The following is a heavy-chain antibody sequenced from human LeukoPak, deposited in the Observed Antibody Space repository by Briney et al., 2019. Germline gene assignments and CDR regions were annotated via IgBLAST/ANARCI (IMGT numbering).Heavy chain of an antibody. J-gene: IGHJ4*02. CDR1: GFTFSSYW. V-gene: IGHV3-74*01. CDR3: TLPWGSGSYYDY. CDR2: ITSDGSGI. D-gene: IGHD3-10*01. Sequence: PGGSLRLSCAASGFTFSSYWMHWVRQPPGKGLVWVSRITSDGSGIGYADSVKGRFSTSRDNAKNTLYLQMNSLRAEDTAVYYCTLPWGSGSYYDYWGQGTLVTVSS.